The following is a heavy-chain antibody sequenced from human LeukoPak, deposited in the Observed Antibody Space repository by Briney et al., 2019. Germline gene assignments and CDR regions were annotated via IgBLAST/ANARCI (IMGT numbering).Heavy chain of an antibody. J-gene: IGHJ3*02. D-gene: IGHD6-19*01. V-gene: IGHV3-11*01. CDR2: ISTSGNTI. CDR1: GFTFSDYY. Sequence: PGGSLRLSCAASGFTFSDYYMSWIRQAPGKGLEWVSYISTSGNTIYYADSVKGRFTISRDNAKNSLYLQMNSLRAEDTAVYYCARDGVAVAGIKGHAFDIWGQGTLVTVSS. CDR3: ARDGVAVAGIKGHAFDI.